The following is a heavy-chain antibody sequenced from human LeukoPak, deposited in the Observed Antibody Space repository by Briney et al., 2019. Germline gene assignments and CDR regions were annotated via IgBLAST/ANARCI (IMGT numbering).Heavy chain of an antibody. V-gene: IGHV3-30*04. CDR3: QFGSGSYYNIPDNWFDP. CDR2: ISYDGSNK. Sequence: GGSLRLSCAASGFTFSSYAMHWVRQAPGKGLEWVAVISYDGSNKYYADSVKGRLTISRDNSKNTLFLQMNSLRAEDTAVYYCQFGSGSYYNIPDNWFDPWGQGTLVTVSS. D-gene: IGHD3-10*01. CDR1: GFTFSSYA. J-gene: IGHJ5*02.